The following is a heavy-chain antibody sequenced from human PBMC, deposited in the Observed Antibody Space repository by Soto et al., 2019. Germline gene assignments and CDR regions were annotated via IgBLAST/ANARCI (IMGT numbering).Heavy chain of an antibody. Sequence: QVQLQESGPGLVNPSETLSLTCSVSGGSVSSHYWSWVRQPAGKGLEWLGRSYISGNTKYNPSFKSRVTMSVDTSKNQVSLRLSSVTAADTAVYYCARELKPYISGWYFTLSWGQGTLVTVSS. CDR3: ARELKPYISGWYFTLS. CDR1: GGSVSSHY. V-gene: IGHV4-4*07. D-gene: IGHD6-19*01. J-gene: IGHJ5*02. CDR2: SYISGNT.